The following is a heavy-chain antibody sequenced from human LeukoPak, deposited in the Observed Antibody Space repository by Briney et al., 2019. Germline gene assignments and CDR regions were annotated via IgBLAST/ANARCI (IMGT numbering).Heavy chain of an antibody. CDR2: IWYDGSNK. D-gene: IGHD3-22*01. J-gene: IGHJ1*01. Sequence: GGSLRLSCAASGFTFSSYGRHWVRQAPGKGLEWVAVIWYDGSNKYYADSVKGRFTISRDNSKNTLYLQMNSLRAEDTAVYYCAKDGYDSSGYGYFQHWGQGTPVTVSS. V-gene: IGHV3-33*06. CDR3: AKDGYDSSGYGYFQH. CDR1: GFTFSSYG.